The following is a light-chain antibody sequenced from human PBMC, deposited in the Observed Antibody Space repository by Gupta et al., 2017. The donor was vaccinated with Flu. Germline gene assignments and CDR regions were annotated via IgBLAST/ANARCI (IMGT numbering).Light chain of an antibody. J-gene: IGLJ3*02. CDR3: GSWDSSLSIWV. Sequence: TVTISCSGSCSNVGSNYVFWYQQSPAPAPKLLIYEDVRRPSGVPERFSGSKSGTSATLTTTVLQAGEGADYYLGSWDSSLSIWVFGGGTKLTV. CDR2: EDV. CDR1: CSNVGSNY. V-gene: IGLV1-51*02.